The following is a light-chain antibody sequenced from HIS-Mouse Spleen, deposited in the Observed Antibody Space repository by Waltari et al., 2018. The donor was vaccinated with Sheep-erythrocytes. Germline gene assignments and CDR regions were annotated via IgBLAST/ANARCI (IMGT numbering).Light chain of an antibody. CDR2: DVS. CDR3: CSYAGSYNHV. J-gene: IGLJ1*01. V-gene: IGLV2-11*01. Sequence: QSALTQPRSVSGSPGQSVTISCTGTSSDVGGYNYVSWYQQHPGKAPKLMIYDVSKRPYGFHDRFSGSKSGNTASLSISELQAEDEADYYCCSYAGSYNHVFATGTKVTVL. CDR1: SSDVGGYNY.